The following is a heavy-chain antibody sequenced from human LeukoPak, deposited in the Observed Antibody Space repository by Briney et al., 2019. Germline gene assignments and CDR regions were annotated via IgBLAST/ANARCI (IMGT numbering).Heavy chain of an antibody. CDR2: INWNGGST. Sequence: GGSLRLSCAASGFTFSSYGMSWVRQAPGKGLEWVSGINWNGGSTGYADSVKGRFTISRDNAKNSLYLQMNSLRAEDTALYYCARDHAYYYDSSGYYNDAFDIWGQGTMVTVSS. D-gene: IGHD3-22*01. J-gene: IGHJ3*02. CDR1: GFTFSSYG. V-gene: IGHV3-20*04. CDR3: ARDHAYYYDSSGYYNDAFDI.